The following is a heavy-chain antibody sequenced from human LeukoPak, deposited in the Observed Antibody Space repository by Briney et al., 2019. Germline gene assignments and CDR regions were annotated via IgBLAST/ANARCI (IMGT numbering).Heavy chain of an antibody. J-gene: IGHJ4*02. CDR3: ARLPDYYGSGSYPDY. CDR1: GYSFTSYW. CDR2: IYPGDSDT. Sequence: GESLKISCKGSGYSFTSYWIGWVRQMPGKGLEWMGIIYPGDSDTRYSPSFQGQVTISADKSISTAYLQWSSLEASDTAMYYCARLPDYYGSGSYPDYWGQGTLVTVSS. D-gene: IGHD3-10*01. V-gene: IGHV5-51*01.